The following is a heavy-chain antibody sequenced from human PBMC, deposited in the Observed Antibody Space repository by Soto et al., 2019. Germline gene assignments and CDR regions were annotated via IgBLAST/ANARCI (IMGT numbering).Heavy chain of an antibody. D-gene: IGHD2-15*01. CDR3: ARASVVVAATAIDY. J-gene: IGHJ4*02. V-gene: IGHV4-34*01. CDR2: INHSGST. Sequence: SETLSLTCAVYGGSFIGYYWSWSRQPPGKGLEWIGEINHSGSTNYNPSLKSRVTISVDTSKNQFSLKLSSVTAADTAVYYCARASVVVAATAIDYWGQGTLVTVSS. CDR1: GGSFIGYY.